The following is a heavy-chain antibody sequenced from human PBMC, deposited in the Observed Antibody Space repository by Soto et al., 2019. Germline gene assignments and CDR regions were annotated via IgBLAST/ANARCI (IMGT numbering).Heavy chain of an antibody. CDR2: IYYSGST. CDR1: GGSISSGDYY. Sequence: PSETLSLTCTVSGGSISSGDYYWSWIRQPPGKGLEWIGYIYYSGSTYYNPSLKSRVTISVDTSKNQFSLKLRSVTAADTAVYYCARGRSSGESSGWFDPWGQGTLVTVSS. V-gene: IGHV4-30-4*01. J-gene: IGHJ5*02. CDR3: ARGRSSGESSGWFDP. D-gene: IGHD6-19*01.